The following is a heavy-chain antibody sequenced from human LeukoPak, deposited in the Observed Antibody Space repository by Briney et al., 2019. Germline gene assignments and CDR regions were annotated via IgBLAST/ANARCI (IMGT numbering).Heavy chain of an antibody. D-gene: IGHD3-3*01. J-gene: IGHJ4*02. Sequence: SETLSLTCTVSGGSISSSSYYWGWIRQPPGKGLEWIGSIYYSASTYYNPSLKSRVTISVDTSKNQFSLKLSSVTAADTAVYYCARQSYDFWSGYYPLDYWGQGTLVTVSS. CDR2: IYYSAST. CDR3: ARQSYDFWSGYYPLDY. CDR1: GGSISSSSYY. V-gene: IGHV4-39*01.